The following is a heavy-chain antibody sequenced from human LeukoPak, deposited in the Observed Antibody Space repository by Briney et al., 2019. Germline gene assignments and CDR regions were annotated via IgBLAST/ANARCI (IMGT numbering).Heavy chain of an antibody. V-gene: IGHV4-4*09. D-gene: IGHD2-2*01. CDR1: GASISSYY. CDR2: IYTSETT. Sequence: SETLSLTCTVSGASISSYYWSWIRQPPGKGLEWIGYIYTSETTNFNPALRSRVTISIDTSKNQVSLRLSSVTAADTALYYCARHRSPSSLSFFDIWGQGMLVIVSS. CDR3: ARHRSPSSLSFFDI. J-gene: IGHJ4*02.